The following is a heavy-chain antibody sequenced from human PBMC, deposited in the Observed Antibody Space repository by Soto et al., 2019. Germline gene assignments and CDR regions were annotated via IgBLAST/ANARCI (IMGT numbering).Heavy chain of an antibody. CDR3: AKAAGQHVVAYYFDS. CDR2: ITNGDGGGT. Sequence: GGSLRLSCAASGFTFSSLAMSWVRQAPGKGLQWVSMITNGDGGGTYYADSVKGRFTISRDNSKNTLYLQMNGLRAEDTAVYYCAKAAGQHVVAYYFDSWGQGTLVTV. V-gene: IGHV3-23*01. D-gene: IGHD2-15*01. J-gene: IGHJ4*02. CDR1: GFTFSSLA.